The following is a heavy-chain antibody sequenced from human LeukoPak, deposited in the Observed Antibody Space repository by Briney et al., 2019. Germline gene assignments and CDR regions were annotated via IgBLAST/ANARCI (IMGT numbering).Heavy chain of an antibody. D-gene: IGHD6-19*01. V-gene: IGHV1-18*01. J-gene: IGHJ3*02. CDR1: GYTFTSYG. Sequence: ASVKVSFKASGYTFTSYGISWVRQAPGQGLEWMGWISSYNGNTNYAQKLQGRVTMSTETSTGTAYMGLRSLRSDDTAVYYCARRVAVARRDAFDIWGQGTMVTVSS. CDR3: ARRVAVARRDAFDI. CDR2: ISSYNGNT.